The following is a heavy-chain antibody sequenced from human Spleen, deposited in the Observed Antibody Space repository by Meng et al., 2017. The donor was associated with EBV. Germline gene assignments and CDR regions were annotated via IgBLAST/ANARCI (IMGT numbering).Heavy chain of an antibody. CDR3: TRWSYGGTAY. D-gene: IGHD4-23*01. CDR2: IKSKTDGGTT. J-gene: IGHJ4*02. Sequence: EVLLVESGGGLIKPGGSLRRSCAASGFTFRNAWMSWVRQAPGKGLEWVGRIKSKTDGGTTDYAAPVKGRFTISRDDSKNTLYLQMNSLKTEDTAVYYCTRWSYGGTAYWGQGTLVTVSS. V-gene: IGHV3-15*01. CDR1: GFTFRNAW.